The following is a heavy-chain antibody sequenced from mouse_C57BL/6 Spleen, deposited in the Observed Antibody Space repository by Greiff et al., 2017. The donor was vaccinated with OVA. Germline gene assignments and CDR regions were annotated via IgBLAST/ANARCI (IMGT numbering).Heavy chain of an antibody. CDR2: INPNNGGT. CDR1: GYTFTDYY. CDR3: ARKSGPDDPFDLDY. Sequence: VQLQQSGPELVKPGASVKISCKASGYTFTDYYMNWVKQSPGKSLEWIGDINPNNGGTSYNQKFKGKATLTVDTSSSTAYMELRSLTSEDSAVYYCARKSGPDDPFDLDYWGQGTSVTVSS. J-gene: IGHJ4*01. D-gene: IGHD1-3*01. V-gene: IGHV1-26*01.